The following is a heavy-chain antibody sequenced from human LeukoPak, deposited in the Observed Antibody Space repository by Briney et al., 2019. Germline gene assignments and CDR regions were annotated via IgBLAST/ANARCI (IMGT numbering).Heavy chain of an antibody. CDR3: ASPHKDY. J-gene: IGHJ4*02. CDR2: ISYDGSNK. CDR1: GFTFSSYA. V-gene: IGHV3-30-3*01. Sequence: GGSLRLSCAASGFTFSSYAVHWVRQAPGKGLEWVAVISYDGSNKYYADSVKGRFTISRDNSKNTLYLQMNSLRAEDTAVYYCASPHKDYWGQGTLVTVSS.